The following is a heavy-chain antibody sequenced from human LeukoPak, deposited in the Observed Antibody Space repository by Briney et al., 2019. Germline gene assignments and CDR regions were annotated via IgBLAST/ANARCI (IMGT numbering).Heavy chain of an antibody. J-gene: IGHJ4*02. D-gene: IGHD3-16*02. CDR2: ISYDGSNK. CDR3: AKEAAWANYRCYFDS. CDR1: GFTFSSYG. Sequence: GGSLRLSCAASGFTFSSYGMHWVRQAPGKGLEWVAVISYDGSNKYYADSVKGRFTISRDNSKNILYLHMNSLRAEDTALYYCAKEAAWANYRCYFDSWGQGTLVTVSS. V-gene: IGHV3-30*18.